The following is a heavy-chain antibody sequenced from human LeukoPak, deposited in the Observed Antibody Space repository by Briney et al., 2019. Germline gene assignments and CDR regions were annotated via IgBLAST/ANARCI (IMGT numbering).Heavy chain of an antibody. CDR3: ARADGSSSWYLV. Sequence: GASVKVSCKASGYTFTSYDINWVRQATGQGLEWMGWMNPNSGNTGYAQKFQCIVTMTRNTSISTAYMELSSLRSDDTAVYYCARADGSSSWYLVWGQGTLVTVSS. D-gene: IGHD6-13*01. V-gene: IGHV1-8*01. J-gene: IGHJ4*02. CDR1: GYTFTSYD. CDR2: MNPNSGNT.